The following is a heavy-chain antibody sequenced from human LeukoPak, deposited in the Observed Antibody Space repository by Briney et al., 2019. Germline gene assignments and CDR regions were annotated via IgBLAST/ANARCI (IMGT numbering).Heavy chain of an antibody. J-gene: IGHJ4*02. V-gene: IGHV3-15*01. CDR2: IKSKTDGGTT. CDR1: GFTFSNAW. CDR3: AREGIDSPYYFDY. Sequence: GGSLRLSCAASGFTFSNAWMSWVRQAPGKGLEWVGRIKSKTDGGTTDYAAPVKGRFTISRDNAKNSLYLQMNSLRAEDTAVYYCAREGIDSPYYFDYWGQGTLVTVSS. D-gene: IGHD3-9*01.